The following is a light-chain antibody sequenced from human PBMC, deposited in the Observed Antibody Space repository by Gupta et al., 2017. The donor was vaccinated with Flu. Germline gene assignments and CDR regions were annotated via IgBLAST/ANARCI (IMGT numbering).Light chain of an antibody. J-gene: IGKJ1*01. CDR3: QQYNIWPRT. CDR1: QSVSTN. V-gene: IGKV3-15*01. CDR2: GSS. Sequence: PDTLSVSPGERLTLSCRASQSVSTNLAWYQHKPGQAPRLLIYGSSTRATGIPARFSGSGSGTEFTLTITSLQSEDFTVYYCQQYNIWPRTFGQGTKVEIK.